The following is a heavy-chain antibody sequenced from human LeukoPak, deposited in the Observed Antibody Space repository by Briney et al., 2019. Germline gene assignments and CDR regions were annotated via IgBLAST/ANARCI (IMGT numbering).Heavy chain of an antibody. CDR1: GFTFSSYS. CDR2: ISSSSSYI. J-gene: IGHJ4*02. CDR3: ARAGGSYVHY. V-gene: IGHV3-21*01. D-gene: IGHD1-26*01. Sequence: GGSLRLSCAASGFTFSSYSMNWVRQAPGKGLEWVSSISSSSSYIYYADSVKGRLTISRDNAKNSLYLQMNSLRAEDTAVYYCARAGGSYVHYWGQGTLVTVSS.